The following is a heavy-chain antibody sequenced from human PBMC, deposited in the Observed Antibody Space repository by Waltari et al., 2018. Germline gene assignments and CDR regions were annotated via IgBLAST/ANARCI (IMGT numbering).Heavy chain of an antibody. Sequence: EVQLVESGGGLIQPGGSLRLSCAACGFPVSRNHMRRVCQAPGKGLEWVSVIYSGGSTYYADSVKGRFTISKDNSKNTLYLQMNSLRAEDTAVYYCARSPTEGSSFKWGQGTLVTVSS. CDR2: IYSGGST. J-gene: IGHJ4*02. D-gene: IGHD6-6*01. V-gene: IGHV3-53*01. CDR1: GFPVSRNH. CDR3: ARSPTEGSSFK.